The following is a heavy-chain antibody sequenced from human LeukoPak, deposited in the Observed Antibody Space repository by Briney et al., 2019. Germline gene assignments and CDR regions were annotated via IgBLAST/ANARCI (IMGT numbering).Heavy chain of an antibody. CDR2: IYYSGST. CDR3: ARERVGARSDAFDI. Sequence: SETLSLTCTVSGGSISSSSYYWGWIRQPPGKGLEWIGSIYYSGSTYYNPSLKSRVTISVDTSKNQFSLKLSSVTAADTAVYYCARERVGARSDAFDIWGQGTMVTVSS. D-gene: IGHD1-26*01. V-gene: IGHV4-39*07. J-gene: IGHJ3*02. CDR1: GGSISSSSYY.